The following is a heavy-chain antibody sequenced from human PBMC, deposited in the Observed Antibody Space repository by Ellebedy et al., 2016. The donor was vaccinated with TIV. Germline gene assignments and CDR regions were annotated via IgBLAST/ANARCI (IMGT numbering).Heavy chain of an antibody. D-gene: IGHD2-2*01. CDR2: IPNDAGAN. V-gene: IGHV3-30-3*01. CDR1: RFSFTNYG. Sequence: GESLKISCAASRFSFTNYGLHWVRQSPGKGLEWVAFIPNDAGANHYADSVKGRFTISRDNSRKTLYLQMDGLGGEDTAVYYCVTDERAEVPGSYMGYWGQGTLVTVSS. J-gene: IGHJ4*02. CDR3: VTDERAEVPGSYMGY.